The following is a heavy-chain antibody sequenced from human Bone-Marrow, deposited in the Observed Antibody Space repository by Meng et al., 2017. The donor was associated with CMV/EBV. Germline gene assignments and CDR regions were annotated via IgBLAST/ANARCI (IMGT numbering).Heavy chain of an antibody. V-gene: IGHV3-21*01. CDR3: AREYSGSYYVNYYYYGMDV. J-gene: IGHJ6*02. D-gene: IGHD1-26*01. CDR2: ISSSSSYI. Sequence: GGSLRLSCAASGFTFSSYSMNWVRQAPGKGLEWVSSISSSSSYIYYADSVKGRFIISRDNAKNSLYLQMNSLRAEDTAVYYCAREYSGSYYVNYYYYGMDVWGQGTTVTVSS. CDR1: GFTFSSYS.